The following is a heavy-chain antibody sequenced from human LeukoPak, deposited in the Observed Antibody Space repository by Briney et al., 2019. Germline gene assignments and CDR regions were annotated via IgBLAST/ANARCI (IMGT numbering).Heavy chain of an antibody. V-gene: IGHV5-51*01. CDR1: GYSFTSYW. Sequence: GESLKISCKGSGYSFTSYWIGWVRQMPGKGLEWMGIIFPGDSDTRYSPSFQGQATISADKSITTAYLQWSSLKASDTAMYYCAPAVHGGSYLDGFDIWGQGTMVTVSS. CDR3: APAVHGGSYLDGFDI. D-gene: IGHD1-26*01. J-gene: IGHJ3*02. CDR2: IFPGDSDT.